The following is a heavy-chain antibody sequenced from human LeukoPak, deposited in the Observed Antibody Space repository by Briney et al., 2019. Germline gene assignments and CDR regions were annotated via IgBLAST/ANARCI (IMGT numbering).Heavy chain of an antibody. J-gene: IGHJ4*02. CDR2: IYRGGST. V-gene: IGHV3-66*01. Sequence: GGSLRLSCAASGFTFSTYAMSWVRQAPGKGLEWVSVIYRGGSTYYADSVKGRFTISRDNSKNTLYLQMNSLRTEDTAVYYCARVTFSSSWYYFDYWGQGTLVTVSS. CDR3: ARVTFSSSWYYFDY. D-gene: IGHD6-13*01. CDR1: GFTFSTYA.